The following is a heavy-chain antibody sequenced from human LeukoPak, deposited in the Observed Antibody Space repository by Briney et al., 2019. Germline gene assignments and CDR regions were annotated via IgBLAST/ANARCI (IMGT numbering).Heavy chain of an antibody. CDR1: GGSFSGYY. V-gene: IGHV4-34*01. J-gene: IGHJ4*02. D-gene: IGHD3-16*02. CDR2: INHSGST. CDR3: AKSRNVWGSYRYTQESGVPRY. Sequence: SETLSLTCAVYGGSFSGYYWSWIRQPPGKGLEWIGEINHSGSTNYNPSLKSRVTISVDTSKNQFSLKLSSVTAADTAVYYCAKSRNVWGSYRYTQESGVPRYWGQGTLVTVSS.